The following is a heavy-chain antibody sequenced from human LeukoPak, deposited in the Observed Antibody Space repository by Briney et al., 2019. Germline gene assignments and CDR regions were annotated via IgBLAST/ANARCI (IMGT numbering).Heavy chain of an antibody. V-gene: IGHV4-59*01. Sequence: PSETLSLTCTVSGGSISSYYWSWIRQPPGKGLEWIGYIYYSGSTNYNPSLKSRVTISVDTSKNQFSLKLSSVTAADTAVYYCARMGDGVRFLEWLPLDYWGQGTLVTVSS. J-gene: IGHJ4*02. CDR3: ARMGDGVRFLEWLPLDY. D-gene: IGHD3-3*01. CDR2: IYYSGST. CDR1: GGSISSYY.